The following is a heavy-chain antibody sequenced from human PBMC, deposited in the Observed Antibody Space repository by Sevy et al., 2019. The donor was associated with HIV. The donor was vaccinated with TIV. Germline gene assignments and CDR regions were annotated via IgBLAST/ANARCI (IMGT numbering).Heavy chain of an antibody. V-gene: IGHV1-8*01. CDR1: GYTFTSYD. J-gene: IGHJ5*02. Sequence: ASVKVSCKASGYTFTSYDINWVRQATGQGLEWMGWMNPNSGNTGYAQKFQGRVTMTRNTSISTAYMELCSLRSEDTAVYYCARGYTIFGVVIIGGDWFDPWGQGTLVTVSS. D-gene: IGHD3-3*01. CDR3: ARGYTIFGVVIIGGDWFDP. CDR2: MNPNSGNT.